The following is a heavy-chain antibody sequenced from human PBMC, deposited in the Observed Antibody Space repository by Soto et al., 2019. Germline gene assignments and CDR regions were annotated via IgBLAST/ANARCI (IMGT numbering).Heavy chain of an antibody. D-gene: IGHD3-22*01. CDR1: GFLLSNYA. Sequence: QVQLVESGGGVVQPGRSLRLSCAASGFLLSNYAMHWVRQAPGKGLEWLGVISFDGSRTHYAGSMEGRFTISRDTSKNTMYLQMNRVSTKDTPLHFCGLEQYSGYYRTADYLGQGTLVTVSS. CDR3: GLEQYSGYYRTADY. J-gene: IGHJ4*02. V-gene: IGHV3-30*14. CDR2: ISFDGSRT.